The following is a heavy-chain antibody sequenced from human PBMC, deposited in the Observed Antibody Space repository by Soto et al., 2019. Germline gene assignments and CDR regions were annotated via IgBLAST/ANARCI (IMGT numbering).Heavy chain of an antibody. CDR3: ARYDSSGYYWPYYYYGMDV. V-gene: IGHV3-21*01. J-gene: IGHJ6*02. Sequence: GGSLRLSCAASGFTFSTYSVNWVRQAPGKGLEWVSSISDSSSYIYYADSVKGRFTISRDNAKNSLYLQMNSLRAEDTAVYYCARYDSSGYYWPYYYYGMDVWGQGTTVTVSS. CDR2: ISDSSSYI. D-gene: IGHD3-22*01. CDR1: GFTFSTYS.